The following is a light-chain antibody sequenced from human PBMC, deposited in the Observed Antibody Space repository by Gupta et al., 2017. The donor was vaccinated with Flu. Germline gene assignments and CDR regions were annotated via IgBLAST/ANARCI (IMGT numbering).Light chain of an antibody. CDR1: RDLLHSNGYNY. V-gene: IGKV2-28*01. CDR3: MQALQIPST. J-gene: IGKJ3*01. Sequence: GTPGEPASISCRSSRDLLHSNGYNYLAWYLQKPGQSPQIRIYLGSSRASGVPERFSGSGSGTDFTLKISRVEAEDVGVDYCMQALQIPSTFGPGTKVEIK. CDR2: LGS.